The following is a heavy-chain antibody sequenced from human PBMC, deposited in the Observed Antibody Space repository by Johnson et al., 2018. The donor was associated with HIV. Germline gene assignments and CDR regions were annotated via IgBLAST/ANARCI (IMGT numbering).Heavy chain of an antibody. Sequence: VQLVESGGGLVQPGGSLRLSCAASGFTFSSYAMHWVRQAPGKGLEYVSVISSNGGSTYYANSVKGRFTISRDNSKNTLYLQMNSLKTEDTAVYYCSVDAFDIWGQGTMVTVSS. CDR1: GFTFSSYA. V-gene: IGHV3-64*01. CDR2: ISSNGGST. CDR3: SVDAFDI. J-gene: IGHJ3*02.